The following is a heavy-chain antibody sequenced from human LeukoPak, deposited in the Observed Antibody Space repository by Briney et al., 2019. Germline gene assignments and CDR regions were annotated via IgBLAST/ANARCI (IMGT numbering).Heavy chain of an antibody. CDR3: AKDGGHYDILTGYYRSLGLDY. D-gene: IGHD3-9*01. CDR2: ISGSGGST. V-gene: IGHV3-23*01. CDR1: GFTFSSYA. Sequence: GGSLRLSCAASGFTFSSYAMSWVRQAPGKGLEWVSAISGSGGSTYYADSVKGRFTISRDNSKNTLYLQMNSLRAVDTAVYYCAKDGGHYDILTGYYRSLGLDYWGQGTLVTVSS. J-gene: IGHJ4*02.